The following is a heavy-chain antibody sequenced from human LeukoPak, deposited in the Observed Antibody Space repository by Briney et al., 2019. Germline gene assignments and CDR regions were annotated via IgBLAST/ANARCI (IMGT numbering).Heavy chain of an antibody. J-gene: IGHJ4*02. CDR1: GFSFSSSW. CDR2: INSDGSTT. V-gene: IGHV3-74*01. CDR3: AKGGGDLGSGTLDY. Sequence: GGSLRLSCAASGFSFSSSWMHWVRQAPGKGLVWVSRINSDGSTTNYADSVKGRFTISRDNAKNTLYLQMNSLRAEDTAVYYCAKGGGDLGSGTLDYWGQGTLVTVSS. D-gene: IGHD3-10*01.